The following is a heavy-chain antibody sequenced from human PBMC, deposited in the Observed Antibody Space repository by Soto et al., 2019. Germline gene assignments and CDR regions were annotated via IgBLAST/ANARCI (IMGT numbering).Heavy chain of an antibody. CDR3: ARESSYYDYIWGSYRVDAFDI. Sequence: QVQLVQSGAEVKKPGASVKVSCKASGYTFTSYGISWVRQAPGQGLEWMGWISAYNGNTNYAQKLKGRVTMTTDTSTSTAYMELRSLRSDDTAVYYCARESSYYDYIWGSYRVDAFDIWGQGTMVTVSS. CDR1: GYTFTSYG. CDR2: ISAYNGNT. D-gene: IGHD3-16*01. J-gene: IGHJ3*02. V-gene: IGHV1-18*01.